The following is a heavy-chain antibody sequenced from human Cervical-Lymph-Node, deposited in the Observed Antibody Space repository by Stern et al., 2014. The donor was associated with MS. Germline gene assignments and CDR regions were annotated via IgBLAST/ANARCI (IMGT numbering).Heavy chain of an antibody. V-gene: IGHV4-59*08. CDR3: ARHGDTSFVY. Sequence: QEQLVESGPGLVQPSETLSLTCPVSGGSIRNYYWSWIRQPPGKGMEWIGYIYYIGTTNYNPSLKSRVTISVDTSKNQFSLRLSSVSVADTAVYYCARHGDTSFVYWGQGTLVTISS. CDR2: IYYIGTT. D-gene: IGHD2-21*02. CDR1: GGSIRNYY. J-gene: IGHJ4*02.